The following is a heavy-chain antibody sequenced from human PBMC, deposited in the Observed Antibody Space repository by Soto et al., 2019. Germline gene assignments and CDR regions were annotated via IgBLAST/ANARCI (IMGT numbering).Heavy chain of an antibody. CDR1: GGSISSGDYY. J-gene: IGHJ6*02. V-gene: IGHV4-30-4*01. Sequence: NPSETLSLTCTVSGGSISSGDYYWSWIRQPPGKGLEWIGYIYYSGSTYYNPSLKSRVTISVDTSKNQFSLKLSSVTAADTAVYYCASRGDRNGMDVWGQGTTVTVSS. D-gene: IGHD3-10*01. CDR2: IYYSGST. CDR3: ASRGDRNGMDV.